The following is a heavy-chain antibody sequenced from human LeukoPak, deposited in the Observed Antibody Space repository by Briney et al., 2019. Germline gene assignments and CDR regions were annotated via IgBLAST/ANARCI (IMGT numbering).Heavy chain of an antibody. D-gene: IGHD3-16*01. J-gene: IGHJ4*02. CDR2: IYYSGST. CDR3: ARDRRGLDY. Sequence: SETLSLTCTVSGGSISSYYWSWIRQPPGKGLEWIGYIYYSGSTNYNPSLKSRVSISVDTSKNQFSLKLSSVTAADTAVYYCARDRRGLDYWGQGTLVTVSS. V-gene: IGHV4-59*01. CDR1: GGSISSYY.